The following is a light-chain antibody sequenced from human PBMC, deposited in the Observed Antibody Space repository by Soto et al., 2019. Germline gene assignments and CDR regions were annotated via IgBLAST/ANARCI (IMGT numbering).Light chain of an antibody. CDR2: QDS. CDR1: TLGHKY. CDR3: QTWASSIVV. Sequence: SYELTQPPSVSVSPGQTASITCSGDTLGHKYVSWYQQKPGQSPILVIYQDSKRPSGIPERVSGSNSGSTATLTISETQAMDEADYYCQTWASSIVVFGGGTKLTVL. J-gene: IGLJ2*01. V-gene: IGLV3-1*01.